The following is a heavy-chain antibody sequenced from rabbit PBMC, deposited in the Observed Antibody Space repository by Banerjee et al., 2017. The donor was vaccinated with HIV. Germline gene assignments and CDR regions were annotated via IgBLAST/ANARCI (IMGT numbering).Heavy chain of an antibody. V-gene: IGHV1S40*01. CDR1: GFDFTSNA. D-gene: IGHD2-1*01. CDR2: IYAGGSGGT. CDR3: ARDDSYDDYGRYYFDL. J-gene: IGHJ4*01. Sequence: QSLEESGGALVQPEGSLTLTCTSSGFDFTSNAMCWVRQAPGKGLEWIGCIYAGGSGGTDYASWARGRFTISKTSSTTVTLQMTSLTAADTATYFCARDDSYDDYGRYYFDLRGQGTLVTVS.